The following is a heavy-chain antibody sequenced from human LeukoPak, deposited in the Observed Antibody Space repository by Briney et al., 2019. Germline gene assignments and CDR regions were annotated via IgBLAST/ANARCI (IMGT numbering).Heavy chain of an antibody. CDR3: ARRRPWGNWNDPAGFDP. J-gene: IGHJ5*02. V-gene: IGHV4-61*01. Sequence: SETLSLTCTVSGGSVSSGSYYWSWIRQPPGKGLEWIGYIYYSGSTNYNSSLKSRVTISVDTSKNQFSLKLSSVTAADTAVYYCARRRPWGNWNDPAGFDPWGQGTLVTVSS. CDR1: GGSVSSGSYY. CDR2: IYYSGST. D-gene: IGHD1-1*01.